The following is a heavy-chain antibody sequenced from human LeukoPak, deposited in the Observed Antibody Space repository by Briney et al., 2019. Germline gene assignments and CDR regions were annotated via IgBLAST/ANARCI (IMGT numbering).Heavy chain of an antibody. CDR1: GGSFCGYH. V-gene: IGHV4-34*01. D-gene: IGHD3-22*01. Sequence: PSEPLSLTCAVYGGSFCGYHWRWIRGPPGKGLEWIGEINHSGSTNYNPSLKSIVTISVDTSKNQFSLKLSSVTAADTAVYYCARRDYYDSSGPHFDYYFDYWGQGTLVTVSS. CDR3: ARRDYYDSSGPHFDYYFDY. CDR2: INHSGST. J-gene: IGHJ4*02.